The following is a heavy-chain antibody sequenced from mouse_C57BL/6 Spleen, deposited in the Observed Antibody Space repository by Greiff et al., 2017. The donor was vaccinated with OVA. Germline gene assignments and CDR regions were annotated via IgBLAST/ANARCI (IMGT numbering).Heavy chain of an antibody. CDR3: ARDYGSTWFAY. CDR2: IYPGDGDT. Sequence: QVQLKQSGPELVKPGASVKISCKASGYAFSSSWMNWVKQRPGKGLEWIGRIYPGDGDTNYNGKFKGKATLTADKSSSTAYMQLSSLTSADSAVDICARDYGSTWFAYWGQGTLVTVSA. CDR1: GYAFSSSW. J-gene: IGHJ3*01. V-gene: IGHV1-82*01. D-gene: IGHD1-1*01.